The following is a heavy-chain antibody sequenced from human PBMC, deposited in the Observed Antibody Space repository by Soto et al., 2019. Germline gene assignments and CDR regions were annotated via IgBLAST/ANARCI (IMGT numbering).Heavy chain of an antibody. V-gene: IGHV3-30*18. Sequence: QVQLVESGGGVVQPGRSLRLSCAASGFTFSSYGMHWVRQAPGKGLEWVALISYDGNNKFYADSVKGRFTISRDNCKNTLYLQMNSLRAEDTAVYYCAKSDSNYGYNWFDPWGQGTLVTVSS. CDR2: ISYDGNNK. CDR3: AKSDSNYGYNWFDP. CDR1: GFTFSSYG. J-gene: IGHJ5*02. D-gene: IGHD4-4*01.